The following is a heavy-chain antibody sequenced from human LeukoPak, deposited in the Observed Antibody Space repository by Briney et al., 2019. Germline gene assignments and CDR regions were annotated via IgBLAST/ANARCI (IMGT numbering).Heavy chain of an antibody. CDR1: GGSFSGYY. Sequence: SETLSLTCAVYGGSFSGYYWSWIRQPPGKGLEWIGEINHSGSTNYNPSLKSRVTISVDTSKNQFSLKLSSVTAADTAVYYCARGPNYGGNSKDFDYWGQGTLVTVSS. CDR3: ARGPNYGGNSKDFDY. J-gene: IGHJ4*02. V-gene: IGHV4-34*01. CDR2: INHSGST. D-gene: IGHD4-23*01.